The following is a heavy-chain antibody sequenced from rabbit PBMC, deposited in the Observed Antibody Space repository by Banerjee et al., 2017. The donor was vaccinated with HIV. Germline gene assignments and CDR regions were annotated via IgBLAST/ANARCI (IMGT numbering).Heavy chain of an antibody. J-gene: IGHJ6*01. CDR1: GFDFSSNA. Sequence: QEQLEESGGDLVKPGASLTLTCKASGFDFSSNAMCWVRRAPGRRLEWIGCIYAGSSSAWYANWVNGRFTISRSTSLDTVDLKMTSLTAADTATYFCARDEGGVIGWNFGLWGPGTLVTVS. CDR2: IYAGSSSA. D-gene: IGHD1-1*01. CDR3: ARDEGGVIGWNFGL. V-gene: IGHV1S47*01.